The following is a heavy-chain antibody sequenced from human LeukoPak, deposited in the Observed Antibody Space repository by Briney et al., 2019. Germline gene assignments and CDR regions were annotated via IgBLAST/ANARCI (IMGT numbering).Heavy chain of an antibody. V-gene: IGHV3-53*01. CDR3: ARDTRFLEWLLGGYFDY. Sequence: GGSLRLSCAASGFTVSSNYMSWVRQAPGKGLEWVSVIYSGGSTYYADSVKGRFTISRDNAKNSLYLQMNSLRDEDTAVYYCARDTRFLEWLLGGYFDYWGQGTLVTVSS. CDR2: IYSGGST. D-gene: IGHD3-3*01. CDR1: GFTVSSNY. J-gene: IGHJ4*02.